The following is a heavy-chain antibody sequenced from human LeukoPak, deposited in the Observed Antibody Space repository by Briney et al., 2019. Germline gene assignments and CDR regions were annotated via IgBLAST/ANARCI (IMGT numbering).Heavy chain of an antibody. V-gene: IGHV4-39*07. D-gene: IGHD2-15*01. J-gene: IGHJ6*03. CDR1: GGSISSSSYY. CDR2: IYYSGST. CDR3: ARDPTCSGGSCYWGYYYYYYYMDV. Sequence: NPSATLSLTCTVSGGSISSSSYYWGWIRQPTGKGLEWIGSIYYSGSTNYHPSVKSRVTISVDTSKNQFSLKLSSVTAADTAVYYCARDPTCSGGSCYWGYYYYYYYMDVWGKGTTVTVSS.